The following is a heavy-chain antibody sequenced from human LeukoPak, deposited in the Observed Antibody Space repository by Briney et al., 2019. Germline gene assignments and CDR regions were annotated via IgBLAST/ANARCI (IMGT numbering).Heavy chain of an antibody. J-gene: IGHJ4*02. Sequence: PGRSLRLSCAASRFTFDDYAMHWVRQAPGKGLEWVSAISGSGGSTYYADSVKGRFTISRDNSKNTLYLQMNSLRAEDTAVYYCAKASGSPRHFADYWGQGTLVTVSS. CDR3: AKASGSPRHFADY. CDR1: RFTFDDYA. CDR2: ISGSGGST. D-gene: IGHD1-26*01. V-gene: IGHV3-23*01.